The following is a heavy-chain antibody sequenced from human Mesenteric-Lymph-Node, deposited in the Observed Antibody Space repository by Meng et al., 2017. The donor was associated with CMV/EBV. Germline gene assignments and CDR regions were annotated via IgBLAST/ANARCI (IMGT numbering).Heavy chain of an antibody. J-gene: IGHJ4*02. Sequence: GESLKISCAASGFTFSSYSMNWVRQAPGKGLEWVSSISSSSSYIYYADSVKGRFTISRDNSKNTLYLQMNSLRAEDTAVYYCARFPHHYWGQGTLVTVSS. CDR3: ARFPHHY. CDR1: GFTFSSYS. V-gene: IGHV3-21*01. CDR2: ISSSSSYI.